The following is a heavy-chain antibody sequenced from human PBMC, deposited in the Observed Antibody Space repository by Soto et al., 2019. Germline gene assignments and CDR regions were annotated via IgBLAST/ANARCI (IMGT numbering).Heavy chain of an antibody. Sequence: QVQLEQSGAEVKKPGASVRVSCEVSGYSITTYGTSCVRQAPGQGLEWMGWISGYNGKTRYAQKFQGRFTMTTDASTSTAYMELKSLRFDDTAIYFCARDRVGRATVVPDDAFDIWGQGTMVTVSS. J-gene: IGHJ3*02. D-gene: IGHD2-15*01. CDR2: ISGYNGKT. CDR3: ARDRVGRATVVPDDAFDI. V-gene: IGHV1-18*01. CDR1: GYSITTYG.